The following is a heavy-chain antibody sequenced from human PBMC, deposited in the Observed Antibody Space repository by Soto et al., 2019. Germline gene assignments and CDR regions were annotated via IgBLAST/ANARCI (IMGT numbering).Heavy chain of an antibody. V-gene: IGHV1-2*02. D-gene: IGHD2-21*01. CDR1: GYTFTAYY. Sequence: QVRLVQSGAEVRKPGASVKVSCKASGYTFTAYYIYWVRQAPGQGLEWMGCINPNGGGTKYVEKFQGRVTMTRDTSISTAYMELSRLKSDDTAVYSCAIMGAYGGVPGWFDPWGQGTLVTVSS. J-gene: IGHJ5*02. CDR2: INPNGGGT. CDR3: AIMGAYGGVPGWFDP.